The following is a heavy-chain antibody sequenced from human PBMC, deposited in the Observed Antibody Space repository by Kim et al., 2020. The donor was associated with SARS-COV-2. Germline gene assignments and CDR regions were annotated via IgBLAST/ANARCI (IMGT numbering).Heavy chain of an antibody. CDR1: GFTFSNAW. J-gene: IGHJ6*02. CDR3: TTESPQQLTFYYYYGMDV. Sequence: GGSLRLSCAASGFTFSNAWMSWVRQAPGKGLEWVGRIKSKTDGGTTDYAAPVKGRFTISRDDSKNTLYLQMNSLKTEDTAVYYCTTESPQQLTFYYYYGMDVWGQGTTVTVSS. D-gene: IGHD6-13*01. V-gene: IGHV3-15*01. CDR2: IKSKTDGGTT.